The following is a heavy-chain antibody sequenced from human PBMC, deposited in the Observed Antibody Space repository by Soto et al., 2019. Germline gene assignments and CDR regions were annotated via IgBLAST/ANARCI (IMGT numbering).Heavy chain of an antibody. V-gene: IGHV3-33*01. J-gene: IGHJ6*02. CDR2: IWYDGSNK. D-gene: IGHD6-13*01. Sequence: PGGSLRLSCAASGFTFSSYGMHWVRQAPGKGLEWVAVIWYDGSNKYYADSVKGRFTISRDNSKNTLYLQMNSLRAEDTAVYYCARDAPASGQLVYYYYYGMDVWGQGTTVTVSS. CDR3: ARDAPASGQLVYYYYYGMDV. CDR1: GFTFSSYG.